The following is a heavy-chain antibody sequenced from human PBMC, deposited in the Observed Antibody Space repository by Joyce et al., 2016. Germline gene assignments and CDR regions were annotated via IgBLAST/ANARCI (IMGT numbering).Heavy chain of an antibody. J-gene: IGHJ4*02. CDR3: ARRVVGVYYFDF. D-gene: IGHD2-8*01. Sequence: QLQLQESGPGLVQPSGTLSLTCTVSGHSLSSNSYYWGWIRQPPGKGLEWVGTLHFNADTYYNPSLKSRVTISEDTSRNQFSLTLHSVSAADTAVYYCARRVVGVYYFDFWGQGALVTVSS. CDR1: GHSLSSNSYY. V-gene: IGHV4-39*01. CDR2: LHFNADT.